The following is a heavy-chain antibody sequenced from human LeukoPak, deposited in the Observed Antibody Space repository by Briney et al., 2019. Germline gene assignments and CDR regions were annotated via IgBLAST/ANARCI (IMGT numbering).Heavy chain of an antibody. CDR2: IVPIFDMA. D-gene: IGHD5-18*01. Sequence: SVKVSCKASEGTFSNHAINWVRQAPGQGLEWMGRIVPIFDMATYAHKFHGRVTITADKSASTAYMEVSGLTSGDTAVFYCATETAMGYFDYWGQGTLVTVSS. CDR1: EGTFSNHA. CDR3: ATETAMGYFDY. J-gene: IGHJ4*02. V-gene: IGHV1-69*04.